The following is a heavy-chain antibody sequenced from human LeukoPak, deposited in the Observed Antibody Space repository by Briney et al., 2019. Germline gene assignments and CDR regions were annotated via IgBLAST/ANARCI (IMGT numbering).Heavy chain of an antibody. CDR2: INHSGST. D-gene: IGHD3-3*01. J-gene: IGHJ4*02. Sequence: SETLSLTCAVSGGSFSGYYWSWIRQPPGKGLEWIGEINHSGSTNYNPSLKSRVTISVDTSKNQFSLKLSSVTAADTAVYYCARHVYDFWSGYYPAFDYWGQGTLVTVSS. CDR3: ARHVYDFWSGYYPAFDY. CDR1: GGSFSGYY. V-gene: IGHV4-34*01.